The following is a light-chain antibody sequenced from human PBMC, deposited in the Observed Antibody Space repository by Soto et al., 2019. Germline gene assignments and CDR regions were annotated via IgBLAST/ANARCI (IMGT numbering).Light chain of an antibody. J-gene: IGKJ2*01. CDR1: QSVSTN. V-gene: IGKV3-15*01. CDR3: QQYNYWST. CDR2: GAS. Sequence: EIVMTQSPATLSVSPGERATLSCRASQSVSTNIAWYQQKPGQAPRLLIYGASTRATGIPARFSGSGSGTEFTLTISSLQSEDFAFYSCQQYNYWSTFGQGTKLEIK.